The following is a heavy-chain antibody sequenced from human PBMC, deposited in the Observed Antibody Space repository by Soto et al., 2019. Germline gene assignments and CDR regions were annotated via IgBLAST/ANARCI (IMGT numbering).Heavy chain of an antibody. CDR1: GDSVSSNSAA. J-gene: IGHJ6*02. CDR3: ARVGGPIVATIYYYYYYGMDV. D-gene: IGHD5-12*01. Sequence: SQTLSLTCAISGDSVSSNSAAWNWIRQSPSRGLEWLGRTYYRSKWYNDYAVSVKSRITINPDTSKNQFSLQPNSVTPEDTAVYYCARVGGPIVATIYYYYYYGMDVWGQGTTVTVSS. CDR2: TYYRSKWYN. V-gene: IGHV6-1*01.